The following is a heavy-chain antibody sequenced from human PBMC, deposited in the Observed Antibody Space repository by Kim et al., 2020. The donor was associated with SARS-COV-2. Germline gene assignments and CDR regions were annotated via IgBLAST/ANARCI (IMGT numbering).Heavy chain of an antibody. CDR2: IYYSGST. J-gene: IGHJ4*02. D-gene: IGHD3-22*01. CDR3: ARSTGGDYYDSSGYPDY. V-gene: IGHV4-59*01. Sequence: SETLSLTCTVSGGSISSYYWSWIRQPPGKGLEWIGYIYYSGSTNYNPSLKSRVTISVDTSKNQFSLKLSSVTAADTAGYYCARSTGGDYYDSSGYPDYWGQGTLVTVSS. CDR1: GGSISSYY.